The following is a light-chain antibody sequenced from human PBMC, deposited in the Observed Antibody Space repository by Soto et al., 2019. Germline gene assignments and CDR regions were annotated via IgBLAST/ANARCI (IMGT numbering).Light chain of an antibody. Sequence: EIVMTQSPATLSVSPGERATLSCRASQSVSSNLAWYQQKPGQAPRLLIYGASTRATGVPARFSGSGSGTEFSLTISSLQSEDVVVYYCQQYNNWPPWTFGQGTKVEI. CDR1: QSVSSN. CDR3: QQYNNWPPWT. V-gene: IGKV3-15*01. J-gene: IGKJ1*01. CDR2: GAS.